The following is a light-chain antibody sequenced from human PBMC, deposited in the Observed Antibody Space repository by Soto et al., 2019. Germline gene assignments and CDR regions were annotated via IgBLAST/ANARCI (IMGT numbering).Light chain of an antibody. Sequence: DIVMTQSPDSLAVSLGERATINCKSSQSILYSSNNKNYLAWYQQKPGQPPTLLIYWASTRESGVPDRFSGSGSGADFTGRHSRLQAEDVAVYYCQQYFNTPYTFGQGTKLEIK. J-gene: IGKJ2*01. CDR3: QQYFNTPYT. V-gene: IGKV4-1*01. CDR2: WAS. CDR1: QSILYSSNNKNY.